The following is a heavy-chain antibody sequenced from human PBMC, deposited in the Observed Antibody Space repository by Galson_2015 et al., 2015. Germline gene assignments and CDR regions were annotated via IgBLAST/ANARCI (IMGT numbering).Heavy chain of an antibody. V-gene: IGHV3-21*01. Sequence: SLRLSCAASGFTFSSYSTNWVRQAPGKGLEWVSSISSSSSYIYYADSVKGRFTISRDNAKNSLYLQMNSLRAEDTAVYYCATSSDFWSGYTDYWGQGTLVTVSS. CDR1: GFTFSSYS. J-gene: IGHJ4*02. D-gene: IGHD3-3*01. CDR2: ISSSSSYI. CDR3: ATSSDFWSGYTDY.